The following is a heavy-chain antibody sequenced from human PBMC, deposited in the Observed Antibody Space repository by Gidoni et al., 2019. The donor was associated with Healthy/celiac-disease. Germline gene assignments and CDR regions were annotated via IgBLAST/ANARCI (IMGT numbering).Heavy chain of an antibody. J-gene: IGHJ3*02. CDR3: ARDLLGYCSSTSCYGEAFDI. CDR2: IIPILGIA. V-gene: IGHV1-69*04. CDR1: GGTFSSYA. Sequence: QVQLVQSGAEVKKPGSSVKVSCKASGGTFSSYAISWVRQAPGQGLEWMGRIIPILGIANYAQKFQGRFTITADKSTSTAYMELSSLRSEDTAVYYCARDLLGYCSSTSCYGEAFDIWGQGTMVTVSS. D-gene: IGHD2-2*01.